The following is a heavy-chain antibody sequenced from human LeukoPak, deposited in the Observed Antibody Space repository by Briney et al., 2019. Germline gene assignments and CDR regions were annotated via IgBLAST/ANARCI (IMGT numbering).Heavy chain of an antibody. D-gene: IGHD5-24*01. J-gene: IGHJ4*02. Sequence: GGSLRLSCAASGFTFSSYGMHWVRQAPGKGLEWVAVISYDGSNKYYADSVKGRFTISRDNSKNTLYLQMNSLRAEDTAVYYCAKDLGRWLQLRGRDYWGQGTLVTVSS. CDR3: AKDLGRWLQLRGRDY. V-gene: IGHV3-30*18. CDR1: GFTFSSYG. CDR2: ISYDGSNK.